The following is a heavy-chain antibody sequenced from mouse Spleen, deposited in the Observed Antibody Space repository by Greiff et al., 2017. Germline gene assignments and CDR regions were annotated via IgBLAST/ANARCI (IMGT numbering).Heavy chain of an antibody. V-gene: IGHV2-5*01. CDR2: IWRGGST. D-gene: IGHD1-1*01. J-gene: IGHJ1*03. Sequence: VQVVESGPGLVQPSQSLSITCTVSGFSLTSYGVHWVRQSPGKGLEWLGVIWRGGSTDYNAAFMSRLSITKDNSKSQVFFKMNSLQADDTAIYYCAKNWGTTVWYFDVWGTGTTVTVSS. CDR1: GFSLTSYG. CDR3: AKNWGTTVWYFDV.